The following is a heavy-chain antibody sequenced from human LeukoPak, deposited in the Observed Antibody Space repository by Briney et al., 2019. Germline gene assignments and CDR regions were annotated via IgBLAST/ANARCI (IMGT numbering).Heavy chain of an antibody. CDR3: AGAKLDYYDSSGSPDY. CDR1: GGSISSYY. J-gene: IGHJ4*02. Sequence: SETLSLTCTVSGGSISSYYWSWLRQPPGKGLEWVGYIYYSGSTNYNPSLKSRVTISVDTSKNQFSLKLSSVTAADTAVYYCAGAKLDYYDSSGSPDYWGQGTLVTVSS. CDR2: IYYSGST. V-gene: IGHV4-59*01. D-gene: IGHD3-22*01.